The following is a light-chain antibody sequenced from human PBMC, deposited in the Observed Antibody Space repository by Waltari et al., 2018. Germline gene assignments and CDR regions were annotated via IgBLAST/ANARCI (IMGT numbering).Light chain of an antibody. CDR2: DVT. Sequence: KAPKLMIFDVTPRPSGVPDRFSGSKSANTASLTISGLQAEDEADYYCCSFAGTYTWVFGGGTKVTVL. J-gene: IGLJ3*02. CDR3: CSFAGTYTWV. V-gene: IGLV2-11*01.